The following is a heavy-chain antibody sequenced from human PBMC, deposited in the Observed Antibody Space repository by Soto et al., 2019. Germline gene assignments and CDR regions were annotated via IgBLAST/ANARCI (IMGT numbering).Heavy chain of an antibody. J-gene: IGHJ4*02. CDR1: GYTFTGYD. V-gene: IGHV1-18*01. D-gene: IGHD7-27*01. CDR2: FYTNSGNT. Sequence: WASVKVSCKASGYTFTGYDISWLRQAGARGLEWMGCFYTNSGNTNYAHKVQGRVTMTTVTSTNTDYMELLSLRADDTAVYYCARRPPPSHGDSVTYCFDYWGQGALVTVSS. CDR3: ARRPPPSHGDSVTYCFDY.